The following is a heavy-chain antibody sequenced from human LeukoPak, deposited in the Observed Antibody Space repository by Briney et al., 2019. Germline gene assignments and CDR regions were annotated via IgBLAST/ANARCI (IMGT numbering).Heavy chain of an antibody. CDR3: TRVYPSGEGDFDY. J-gene: IGHJ4*02. CDR1: GFTFSSYW. Sequence: PGGSLRLSCAASGFTFSSYWMHWVRQAPGKGLVWVSRINSDATIISYADSVKGRFTISRDNAKDTLYLQMNSLRAEDTAVYYCTRVYPSGEGDFDYWGQGTLVTVSS. V-gene: IGHV3-74*01. D-gene: IGHD3-10*01. CDR2: INSDATII.